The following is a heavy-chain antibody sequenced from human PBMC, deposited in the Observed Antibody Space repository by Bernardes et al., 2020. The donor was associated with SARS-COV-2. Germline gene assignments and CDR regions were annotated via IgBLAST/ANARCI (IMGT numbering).Heavy chain of an antibody. J-gene: IGHJ4*02. CDR3: ARHGWPIRY. CDR1: GGSISSYY. Sequence: SETLSLTCTVSGGSISSYYWSWIRQPPGKGLEWIGYIYYSGSTNYNPSLKSRVTISVDTSKNQFSLKLSSVTAADTAVYYCARHGWPIRYWGQGTLVTVSS. V-gene: IGHV4-59*08. D-gene: IGHD2-15*01. CDR2: IYYSGST.